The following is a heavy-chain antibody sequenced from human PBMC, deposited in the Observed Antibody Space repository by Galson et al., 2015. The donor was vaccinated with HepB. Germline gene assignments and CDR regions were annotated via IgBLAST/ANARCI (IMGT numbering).Heavy chain of an antibody. D-gene: IGHD3-3*01. CDR1: GFSLSTSGVG. V-gene: IGHV2-5*01. J-gene: IGHJ4*02. Sequence: PALVKPTQTLTLTCTFSGFSLSTSGVGVGWIRQPPGKALEWLALIYWNDDKRYSPSLKSRLTITKDTSKNQVVLTMTNMDPVDTATYYCAHDNLTYYDFWSGYYRADYWGQGTLVTVSS. CDR3: AHDNLTYYDFWSGYYRADY. CDR2: IYWNDDK.